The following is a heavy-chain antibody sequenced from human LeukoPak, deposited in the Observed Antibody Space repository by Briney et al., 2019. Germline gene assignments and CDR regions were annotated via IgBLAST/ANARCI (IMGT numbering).Heavy chain of an antibody. V-gene: IGHV1-2*02. Sequence: ASVKVSCKAAGYAFIAYHMHWVRQAPGQGLEWMGWIYPDGGGTNYAQKFQGRVTMTRDTSISTAYMELSRLTSDDTAVYYCARVSKVGGGDYFDPWGQGTLVTVSS. CDR3: ARVSKVGGGDYFDP. J-gene: IGHJ5*02. CDR1: GYAFIAYH. D-gene: IGHD1-26*01. CDR2: IYPDGGGT.